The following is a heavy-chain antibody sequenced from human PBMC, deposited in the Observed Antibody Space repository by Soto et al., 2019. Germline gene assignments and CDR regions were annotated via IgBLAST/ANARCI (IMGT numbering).Heavy chain of an antibody. V-gene: IGHV3-30-3*01. D-gene: IGHD2-21*01. Sequence: QVQLVESGGGVVQPGRSLRLSCAASGFTLSSYSMHWVRQAPGKGLDWVAAMSYDGSSKYFADSVKGRFTNSRDNSKNTLSLQMNSLGGEDSAVYYCARGRSVINHDDFEYWGQGTLVTVSS. CDR2: MSYDGSSK. J-gene: IGHJ4*02. CDR1: GFTLSSYS. CDR3: ARGRSVINHDDFEY.